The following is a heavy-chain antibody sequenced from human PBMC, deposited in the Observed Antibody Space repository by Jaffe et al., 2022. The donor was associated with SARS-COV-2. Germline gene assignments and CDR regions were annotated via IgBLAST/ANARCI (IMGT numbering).Heavy chain of an antibody. CDR3: ARVSGDYYYALDV. V-gene: IGHV4-39*01. J-gene: IGHJ6*02. Sequence: QLQIQESGPGLARPSETLSLTCTVSGGSITDSRFYWGWIRQPPGKGLEWIGSFYHYNGNTYYDPSLKSRVTISVDTSKNQFSLNLRSVTAADTAVYFCARVSGDYYYALDVWGQGTTVTVSS. CDR2: FYHYNGNT. CDR1: GGSITDSRFY. D-gene: IGHD1-26*01.